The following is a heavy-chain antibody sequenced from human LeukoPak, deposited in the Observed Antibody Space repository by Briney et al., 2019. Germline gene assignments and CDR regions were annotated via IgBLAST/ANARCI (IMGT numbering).Heavy chain of an antibody. J-gene: IGHJ5*02. V-gene: IGHV4-30-4*08. D-gene: IGHD6-13*01. CDR3: ARGAPLPGYSSSWWSHWFDP. CDR2: IYDSETT. CDR1: GGSISSGDYY. Sequence: TSETLSLTCTVSGGSISSGDYYWSWTRQPPGKGLEWIGNIYDSETTYYNPSLKSRVTISVDTSKNQFSLKLSSVTAADTAVYYCARGAPLPGYSSSWWSHWFDPWGQGTLVTVSS.